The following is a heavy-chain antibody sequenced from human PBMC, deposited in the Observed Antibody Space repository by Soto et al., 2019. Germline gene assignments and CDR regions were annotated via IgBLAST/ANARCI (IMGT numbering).Heavy chain of an antibody. CDR3: ASLGVVPAAIRNHNWFDP. Sequence: PSETLSLTCAVYGGSFSGYYWSWIRQPPGKGLEWIGEINHSGSTNYNPSLKSRVTISVDTSKNQFSLKLSSVTAADTAVYYCASLGVVPAAIRNHNWFDPWGPGTLVTVSS. CDR1: GGSFSGYY. J-gene: IGHJ5*02. CDR2: INHSGST. D-gene: IGHD2-2*02. V-gene: IGHV4-34*01.